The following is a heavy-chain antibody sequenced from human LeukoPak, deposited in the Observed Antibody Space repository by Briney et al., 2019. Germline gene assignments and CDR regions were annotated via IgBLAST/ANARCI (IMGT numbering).Heavy chain of an antibody. J-gene: IGHJ4*02. CDR3: AREPLYSSSWYGGNY. CDR1: GFPFSSYS. Sequence: GGSLRLSCAASGFPFSSYSMNWVRQAPGKGLEWVSSISSSSSYIYYADSVKGRFTISRDNAKNSLYLQMNSLRAEDTAVYYCAREPLYSSSWYGGNYWGQGTLVTVSS. D-gene: IGHD6-13*01. V-gene: IGHV3-21*01. CDR2: ISSSSSYI.